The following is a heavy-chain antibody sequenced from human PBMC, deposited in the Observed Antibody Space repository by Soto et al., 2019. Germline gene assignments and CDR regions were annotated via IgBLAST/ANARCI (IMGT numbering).Heavy chain of an antibody. J-gene: IGHJ6*02. D-gene: IGHD3-22*01. V-gene: IGHV1-69*01. Sequence: GASVKVSCTASGGTFSSYAISWVRQAPGQGLEWMGGIIPIFGTANYAQKFQGRVTITADESTSTAYMELSSLRSEDTAVYYCARVPDYYDSYYYYYGMDVWGQGTTVTVSS. CDR1: GGTFSSYA. CDR3: ARVPDYYDSYYYYYGMDV. CDR2: IIPIFGTA.